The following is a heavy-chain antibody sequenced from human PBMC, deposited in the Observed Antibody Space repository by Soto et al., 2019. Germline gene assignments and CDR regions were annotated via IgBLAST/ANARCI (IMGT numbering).Heavy chain of an antibody. D-gene: IGHD2-21*02. CDR1: GYTFTSYA. CDR2: INAGNGNT. V-gene: IGHV1-3*01. Sequence: ASVKVSCKASGYTFTSYAMHWVRQAPRQRLEWMGWINAGNGNTKYSQKFQGRVTITRDTSASTAYMELSSLRSEDTAVYYCARESYIVVVTAIPSRYWYFDLWGRGTLVTVSS. J-gene: IGHJ2*01. CDR3: ARESYIVVVTAIPSRYWYFDL.